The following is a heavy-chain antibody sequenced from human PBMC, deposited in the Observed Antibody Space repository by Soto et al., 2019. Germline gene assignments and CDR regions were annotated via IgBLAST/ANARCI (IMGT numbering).Heavy chain of an antibody. J-gene: IGHJ4*02. D-gene: IGHD1-26*01. CDR2: ISGSGGST. Sequence: LRLSCAASGFTFSSYAMSWVRQAPGKGLEWVSAISGSGGSTYYADSVKGRFTISRDNSKDTLYLQMNSLRAEDTAVYYCAKNWAPVGASLDDYWGQGTLVTVSS. CDR3: AKNWAPVGASLDDY. V-gene: IGHV3-23*01. CDR1: GFTFSSYA.